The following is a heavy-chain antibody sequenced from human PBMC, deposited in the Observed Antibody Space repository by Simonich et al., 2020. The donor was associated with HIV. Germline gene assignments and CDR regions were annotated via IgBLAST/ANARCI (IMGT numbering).Heavy chain of an antibody. CDR1: GFIFSNSW. V-gene: IGHV3-74*01. CDR2: IDTDGSTI. J-gene: IGHJ3*01. D-gene: IGHD1-1*01. CDR3: TRVRRWNAMDL. Sequence: EVQLVESGGDLVQPGGSLRLSCAASGFIFSNSWMYWVRQAPGKGLVGVSRIDTDGSTINYADSVKGRFTISRDNAKNTLYLQMNNLRAEDTAVYYCTRVRRWNAMDLWGQGTMVNVAS.